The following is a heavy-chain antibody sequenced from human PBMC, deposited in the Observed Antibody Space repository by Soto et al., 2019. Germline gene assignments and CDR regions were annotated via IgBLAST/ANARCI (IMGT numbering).Heavy chain of an antibody. Sequence: GGSLRLSCAASGFTFSSYGMHWVRQAPGKGLERVAVISYDGSNKYYADSVKGRFTISRDNAKNTLYLQMNSLRAEDTAVYYCARRYYYDSSGYYYAGVSDYWGQGTLVTVSS. V-gene: IGHV3-30*03. CDR1: GFTFSSYG. D-gene: IGHD3-22*01. J-gene: IGHJ4*02. CDR3: ARRYYYDSSGYYYAGVSDY. CDR2: ISYDGSNK.